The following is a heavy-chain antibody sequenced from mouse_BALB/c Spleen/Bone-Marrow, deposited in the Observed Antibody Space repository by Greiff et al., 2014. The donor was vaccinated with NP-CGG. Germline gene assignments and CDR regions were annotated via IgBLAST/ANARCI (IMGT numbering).Heavy chain of an antibody. CDR1: GYTFTDTW. CDR2: INPSTGYA. V-gene: IGHV1-7*01. J-gene: IGHJ2*01. CDR3: ARGY. Sequence: VQLQQSGAELAKPGASVKMSCKASGYTFTDTWIHWIKQRPGQGLEWIGYINPSTGYAEYNQNFKDKATLTVDKSSSTAYMQLSSLTSEDSAVYYCARGYWGQGTTLTVSS.